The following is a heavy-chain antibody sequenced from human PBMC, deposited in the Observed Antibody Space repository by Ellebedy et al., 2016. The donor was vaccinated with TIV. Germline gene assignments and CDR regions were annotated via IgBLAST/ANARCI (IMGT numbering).Heavy chain of an antibody. CDR3: ARDHETYYYDSSGYGWFDP. D-gene: IGHD3-22*01. Sequence: AASVKVSCKASGYTFTSYAMHWARHAPGQRLEWMGWINAGNGNTKYSQKFQGRVTITRDTSASTAYMELSSLRSEDTAVYYCARDHETYYYDSSGYGWFDPWGQGTLVTVSS. J-gene: IGHJ5*02. V-gene: IGHV1-3*01. CDR2: INAGNGNT. CDR1: GYTFTSYA.